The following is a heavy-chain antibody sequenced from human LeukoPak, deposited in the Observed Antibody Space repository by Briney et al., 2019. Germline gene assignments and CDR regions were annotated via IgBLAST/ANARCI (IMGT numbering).Heavy chain of an antibody. CDR2: IYHSGST. CDR1: GYSISSGYY. D-gene: IGHD3-10*01. J-gene: IGHJ4*02. Sequence: SETLSLSCAVSGYSISSGYYWGWIRQPPGKGLEWIGSIYHSGSTYYNPSLKSRVTISVDTSKNQFSLKLSSVTAADTAVYYCVRLVVRGYFDYWGQGTLVTVSS. CDR3: VRLVVRGYFDY. V-gene: IGHV4-38-2*01.